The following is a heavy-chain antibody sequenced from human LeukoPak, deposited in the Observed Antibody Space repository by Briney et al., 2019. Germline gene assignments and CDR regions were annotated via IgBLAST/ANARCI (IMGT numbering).Heavy chain of an antibody. CDR2: ISHTETT. Sequence: SETLSLTCSVSGGSVSSYYWSWVRQTPGTGLEWIGYISHTETTDYGPSLKSRVTMSLDTSKNQFSLNLRSVTAADTGVYYCARDLSYSTWLSYWGQGTLVTVSS. J-gene: IGHJ4*02. D-gene: IGHD2-2*01. CDR3: ARDLSYSTWLSY. V-gene: IGHV4-59*02. CDR1: GGSVSSYY.